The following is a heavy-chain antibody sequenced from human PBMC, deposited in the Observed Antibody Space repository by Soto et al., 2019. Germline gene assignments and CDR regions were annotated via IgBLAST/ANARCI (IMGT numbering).Heavy chain of an antibody. Sequence: QVQLQQWGAGLLKPSETLSLTCAVYGGSFSGYYWSWIRQPPGKGLEWIGEINHSGSTNYDPSLXXRVTISVDTSXXQXSXXLSSVTAADTAVYYCASFPYCSSTSCYNYYYGMDVWGQGTTVTVSS. D-gene: IGHD2-2*02. CDR1: GGSFSGYY. V-gene: IGHV4-34*01. J-gene: IGHJ6*02. CDR2: INHSGST. CDR3: ASFPYCSSTSCYNYYYGMDV.